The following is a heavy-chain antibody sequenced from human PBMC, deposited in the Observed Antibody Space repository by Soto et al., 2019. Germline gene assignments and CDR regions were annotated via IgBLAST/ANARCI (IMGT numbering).Heavy chain of an antibody. V-gene: IGHV2-5*02. CDR2: IYWDDDK. CDR3: AHTSAPRLVDV. CDR1: AFSLSTGGVG. J-gene: IGHJ6*02. Sequence: ESGPTLVNPTQTLTLTCTFSAFSLSTGGVGVGWIRQSPGKALEWLALIYWDDDKRYSPSLRSRLTITKDTSKNQVVLTMTNMDPVDTATYYCAHTSAPRLVDVWGRGTTVTVSS.